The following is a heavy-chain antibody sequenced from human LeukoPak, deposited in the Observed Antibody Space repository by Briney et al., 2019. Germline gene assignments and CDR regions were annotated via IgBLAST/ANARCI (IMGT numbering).Heavy chain of an antibody. CDR1: GFAFRDRG. D-gene: IGHD1-1*01. Sequence: GGSLRLSCAASGFAFRDRGMIWVRQAPGKGLEWLSYISPRSETMHYADSVKARFRISRDDARNSLYLQLCSLRAEDTAVYSCASVDGPTVETMYFDFWGQGAPVTVSS. J-gene: IGHJ4*02. V-gene: IGHV3-48*01. CDR2: ISPRSETM. CDR3: ASVDGPTVETMYFDF.